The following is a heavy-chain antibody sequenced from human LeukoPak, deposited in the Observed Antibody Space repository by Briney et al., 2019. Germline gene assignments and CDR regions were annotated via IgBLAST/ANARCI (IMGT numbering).Heavy chain of an antibody. CDR3: ANSPLGPYDFWSGYSILFDY. V-gene: IGHV3-23*01. CDR1: GFTFSNYA. J-gene: IGHJ4*02. Sequence: GGSLRLSCAASGFTFSNYAMSWVRRAPGKGLEWVSGISGSGGSTYYADSVKGRFTISRDNSKNTLYLQMNSLRAEDTAVYYCANSPLGPYDFWSGYSILFDYWGQGTLVTVSS. D-gene: IGHD3-3*01. CDR2: ISGSGGST.